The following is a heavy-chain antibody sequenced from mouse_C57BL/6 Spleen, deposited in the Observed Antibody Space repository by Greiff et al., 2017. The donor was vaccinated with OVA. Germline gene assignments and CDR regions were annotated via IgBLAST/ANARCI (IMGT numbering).Heavy chain of an antibody. J-gene: IGHJ3*01. CDR1: GYTFTGYW. Sequence: VHVKQSGTVLARPGASVKMSCKTSGYTFTGYWMHWVKQRPGQGLEWIGAIYPGNSDTSYNQKFKGKAKLTAVTSASTAYMELSSLTNEDSAVYYCTIYYSNYPFFAYWGQGTLVTVSA. CDR2: IYPGNSDT. V-gene: IGHV1-5*01. D-gene: IGHD2-5*01. CDR3: TIYYSNYPFFAY.